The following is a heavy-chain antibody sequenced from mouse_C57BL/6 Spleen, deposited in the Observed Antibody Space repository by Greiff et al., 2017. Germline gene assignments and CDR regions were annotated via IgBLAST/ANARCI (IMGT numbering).Heavy chain of an antibody. Sequence: EVKLVDSGGGLVQPGGSLILSCAASGFTFTDYYMSWVRQPPGKALEWLGFIRNKANGYTTEYSASVKGRFTISRENSQSILYLQMNALRAEDSATYYCARYDVYYEGDAMDYWGQGTSVTVSS. CDR1: GFTFTDYY. CDR3: ARYDVYYEGDAMDY. V-gene: IGHV7-3*01. J-gene: IGHJ4*01. CDR2: IRNKANGYTT. D-gene: IGHD2-3*01.